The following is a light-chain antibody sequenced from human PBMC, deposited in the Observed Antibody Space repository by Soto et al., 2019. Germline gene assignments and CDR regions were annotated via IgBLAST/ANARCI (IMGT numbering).Light chain of an antibody. J-gene: IGKJ4*01. CDR2: DAS. CDR3: QQYGSSPLT. Sequence: EIVLTQSPDTLSLSPGARATLSCRASQSVRSNYLAWYQQKPGQAPRFLIYDASSRATGIPDRFSCSGSGTDFTLTISRLEPEDFAVYYCQQYGSSPLTVGGGTKVEIK. V-gene: IGKV3-20*01. CDR1: QSVRSNY.